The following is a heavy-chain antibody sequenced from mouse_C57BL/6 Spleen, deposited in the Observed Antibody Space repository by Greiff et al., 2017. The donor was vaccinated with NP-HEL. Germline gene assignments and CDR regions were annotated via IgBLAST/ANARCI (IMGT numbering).Heavy chain of an antibody. Sequence: DVKLVESGGGLVKPGGSLKLSCAASGFTFSSYAMSWVRQTPEKRLEWVATISDGGSYTYYPDNVKGRFTISRDNAKNNLYLQMSHLKSEDTAMYYCARVGDYGSRTYFDYWGQGTTLTVSS. D-gene: IGHD1-1*01. CDR2: ISDGGSYT. J-gene: IGHJ2*01. CDR1: GFTFSSYA. V-gene: IGHV5-4*03. CDR3: ARVGDYGSRTYFDY.